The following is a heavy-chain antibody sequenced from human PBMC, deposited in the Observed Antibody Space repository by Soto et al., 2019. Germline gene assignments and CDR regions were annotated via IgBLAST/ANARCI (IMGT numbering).Heavy chain of an antibody. CDR3: ARSQGSSTSLEIYYYYYYGMDV. Sequence: QVQLVQSGAEVKKPGSSVKVSCKASGGTFGSYAISWVRQAPGQGLEWMGGIIPIPGTANYAQKFQGRVTIAADEYTSTAYTELSSLRSEDTAVYYCARSQGSSTSLEIYYYYYYGMDVWGQGTTVNVSS. CDR1: GGTFGSYA. CDR2: IIPIPGTA. D-gene: IGHD2-2*01. J-gene: IGHJ6*02. V-gene: IGHV1-69*01.